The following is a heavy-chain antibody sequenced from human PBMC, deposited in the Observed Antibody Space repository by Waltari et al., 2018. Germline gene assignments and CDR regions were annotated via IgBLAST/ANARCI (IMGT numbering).Heavy chain of an antibody. Sequence: EVQLVESGGGLVKPGGSLRLSCAASGFTFSSYSMNWVRQAPGKGLEWVSSISSSSSYIYYADSVKGRFTISRDNAKNSLYLQMNSLRAEDTAVYYCASLGAGYSYGWSWGQGTLVTVSS. V-gene: IGHV3-21*01. J-gene: IGHJ5*02. CDR3: ASLGAGYSYGWS. CDR2: ISSSSSYI. CDR1: GFTFSSYS. D-gene: IGHD5-18*01.